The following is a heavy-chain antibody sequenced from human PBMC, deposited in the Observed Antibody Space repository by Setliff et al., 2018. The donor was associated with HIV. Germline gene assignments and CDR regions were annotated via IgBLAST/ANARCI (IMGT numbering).Heavy chain of an antibody. J-gene: IGHJ6*03. Sequence: SETLSLTCTVSGGSISSYYWSWIRQPPGKGLEWIGYIYYSGSTNYNPSLKSRVTISVDTSKNLFSLKLSSVTAADTAVYYCARVYPGIAVAGLSYYYYYYMDVWGKGTTVTVSS. CDR2: IYYSGST. CDR3: ARVYPGIAVAGLSYYYYYYMDV. V-gene: IGHV4-59*01. D-gene: IGHD6-19*01. CDR1: GGSISSYY.